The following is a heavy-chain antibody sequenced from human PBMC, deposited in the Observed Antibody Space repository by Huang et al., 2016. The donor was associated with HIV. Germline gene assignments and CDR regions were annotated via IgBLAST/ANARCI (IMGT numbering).Heavy chain of an antibody. D-gene: IGHD6-19*01. J-gene: IGHJ4*02. CDR3: ARDATGYGTGWSTEFDY. CDR2: TGPHSGKT. V-gene: IGHV1-18*04. CDR1: GYTFDSYG. Sequence: HVQLVQSGADVKKPGASVKVSCKASGYTFDSYGINWVRQAPGQGLEWMGWTGPHSGKTNHAQQLQGRVTMTTDTTTSTAYMELRILTSDDTAVYYCARDATGYGTGWSTEFDYWGQGTLVTVSS.